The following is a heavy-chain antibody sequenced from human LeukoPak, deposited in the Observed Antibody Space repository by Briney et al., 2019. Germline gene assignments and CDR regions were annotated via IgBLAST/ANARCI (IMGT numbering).Heavy chain of an antibody. CDR2: IKQDGSEK. CDR1: GFTFSSYW. D-gene: IGHD2-15*01. CDR3: ARDATWRPANDY. J-gene: IGHJ4*02. Sequence: PGGSLRLSCAAPGFTFSSYWMSWVRQAPGKGLEWVANIKQDGSEKYYVDSVKGRFTISRDNAKNSLYLQMNSLRAEDTAVYYCARDATWRPANDYWGQGTLVTVSS. V-gene: IGHV3-7*01.